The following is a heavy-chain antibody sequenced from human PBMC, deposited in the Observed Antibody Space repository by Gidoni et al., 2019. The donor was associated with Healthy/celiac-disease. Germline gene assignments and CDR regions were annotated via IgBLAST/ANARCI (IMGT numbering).Heavy chain of an antibody. D-gene: IGHD1-26*01. CDR1: GGSFSGYY. Sequence: QVQLQQWGAGLLKPSETLSLTCAVYGGSFSGYYWSWIRQPPGKGLEWIGEINHSGSTNYNPSLKSRVTISVDTSKNQFSLKLSSVTAADTAVYYCARREELTDAFDIWGQGTMVTVSS. CDR2: INHSGST. J-gene: IGHJ3*02. V-gene: IGHV4-34*01. CDR3: ARREELTDAFDI.